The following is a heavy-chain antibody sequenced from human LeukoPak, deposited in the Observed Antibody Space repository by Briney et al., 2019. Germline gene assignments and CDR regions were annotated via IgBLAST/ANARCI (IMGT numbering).Heavy chain of an antibody. Sequence: GGSLRLSCAASGFTFSSYAMSWVRQAPGKGLEWVSAISGSGGSTYYADSVKGWFTISRDNSKNTLYLQMNSLRAEDTAVYYCAKGDYVTVRLGAFDIWGQGTMVTVSS. V-gene: IGHV3-23*01. CDR1: GFTFSSYA. CDR2: ISGSGGST. D-gene: IGHD3-16*01. CDR3: AKGDYVTVRLGAFDI. J-gene: IGHJ3*02.